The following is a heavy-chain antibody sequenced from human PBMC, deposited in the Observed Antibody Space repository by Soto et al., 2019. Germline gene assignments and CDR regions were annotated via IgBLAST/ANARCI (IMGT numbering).Heavy chain of an antibody. CDR3: ARSSHKESWFDP. CDR1: NGSISNFY. J-gene: IGHJ5*02. V-gene: IGHV4-4*07. Sequence: QVQLQESGPGLVKPSETLSLTSTVSNGSISNFYWNWIRQSAGKGLEWIGRIHGSGSATYNPSLRSRVTMSVDTSKNQFSLKVNSVTGADTAVYYCARSSHKESWFDPWGQGTLVTVSS. D-gene: IGHD6-13*01. CDR2: IHGSGSA.